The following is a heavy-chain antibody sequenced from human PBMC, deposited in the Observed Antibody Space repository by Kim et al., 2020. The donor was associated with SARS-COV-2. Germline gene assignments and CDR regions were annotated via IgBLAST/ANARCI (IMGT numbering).Heavy chain of an antibody. CDR3: ARDSSTTPGDY. V-gene: IGHV3-48*02. Sequence: YADSVKVRFAIPRDNAKNSLYLQMNSLRDEDTAVYYCARDSSTTPGDYWGQGTLVTVSS. J-gene: IGHJ4*02. D-gene: IGHD4-17*01.